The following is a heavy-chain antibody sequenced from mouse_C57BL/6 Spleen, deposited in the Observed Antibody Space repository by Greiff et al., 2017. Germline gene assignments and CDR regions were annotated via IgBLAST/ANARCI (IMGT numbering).Heavy chain of an antibody. CDR3: TRTLYDGYYVEYAMDY. CDR1: GYTFTDYE. D-gene: IGHD2-3*01. CDR2: IDPETGGT. V-gene: IGHV1-15*01. J-gene: IGHJ4*01. Sequence: VQLQQSGAELVRPGASVTLSCKASGYTFTDYEMHWVKQTPVHGLEWIGAIDPETGGTAYNQKFKGKAILTADKSSSTAYMELRSLTSEDSAVYYCTRTLYDGYYVEYAMDYWGQGTSVTVSS.